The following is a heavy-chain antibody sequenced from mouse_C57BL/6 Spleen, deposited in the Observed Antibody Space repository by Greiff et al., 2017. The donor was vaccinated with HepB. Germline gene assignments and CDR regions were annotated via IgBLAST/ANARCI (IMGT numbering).Heavy chain of an antibody. Sequence: QVQLKQSGPGLVQPSQSLSITCTVSGFSLTSYGVHWVRQSPGKGLEWLGVIWSGGSTDYNAAFISRLSISKDNSKSQVFFKMNSLQADDTAIYYWARSYYSNFYYFDYWGQGTTLTVSS. J-gene: IGHJ2*01. D-gene: IGHD2-5*01. CDR1: GFSLTSYG. CDR2: IWSGGST. V-gene: IGHV2-2*01. CDR3: ARSYYSNFYYFDY.